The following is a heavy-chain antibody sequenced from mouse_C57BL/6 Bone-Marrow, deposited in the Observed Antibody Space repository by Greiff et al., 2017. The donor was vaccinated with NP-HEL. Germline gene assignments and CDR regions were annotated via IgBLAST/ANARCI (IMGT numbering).Heavy chain of an antibody. CDR1: GYTFTDYE. D-gene: IGHD1-1*01. J-gene: IGHJ1*03. Sequence: SGAELVRPGASVTLSCKASGYTFTDYEMHWVKQTPVHGLEWIGAIDPETGGTAYNQKFKGKAILTADKSSSTAYMELRSLTSEDSAVYYCTGGVVVYWYFDVWGTGTTVTVSS. V-gene: IGHV1-15*01. CDR3: TGGVVVYWYFDV. CDR2: IDPETGGT.